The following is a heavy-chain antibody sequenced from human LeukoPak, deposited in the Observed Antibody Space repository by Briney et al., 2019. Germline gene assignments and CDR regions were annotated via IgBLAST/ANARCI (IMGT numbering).Heavy chain of an antibody. CDR2: INQDGGAK. D-gene: IGHD6-19*01. J-gene: IGHJ5*02. Sequence: PGGSLRLSCAASGFRFSSYWMFWVRQAPGKGLEWVANINQDGGAKFYVDSVKGRFAISRDNADNSLDLQMNSLRVEDTGVYYCARKATVSARSGGGSWGQGVLVTVSS. CDR3: ARKATVSARSGGGS. CDR1: GFRFSSYW. V-gene: IGHV3-7*01.